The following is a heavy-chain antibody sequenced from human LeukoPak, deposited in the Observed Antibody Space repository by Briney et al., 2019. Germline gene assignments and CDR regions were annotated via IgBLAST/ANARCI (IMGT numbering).Heavy chain of an antibody. V-gene: IGHV4-34*01. Sequence: SETLSLTCAVYGGSFSAYFWTWIRQPPGKGLEWIGEIDHSGSTTYNPSLKSRVTISVDTSKTQFSLNLTSLTAADTAVYYCARHTYSANWFDPWGQGTLVTVSS. D-gene: IGHD4-4*01. CDR3: ARHTYSANWFDP. J-gene: IGHJ5*02. CDR2: IDHSGST. CDR1: GGSFSAYF.